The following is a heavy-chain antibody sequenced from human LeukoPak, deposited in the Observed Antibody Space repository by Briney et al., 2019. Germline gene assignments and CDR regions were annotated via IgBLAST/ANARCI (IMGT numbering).Heavy chain of an antibody. CDR1: GFTFSTYW. CDR2: ISSDGSIT. V-gene: IGHV3-74*01. J-gene: IGHJ4*02. D-gene: IGHD3-16*01. CDR3: AREKDYSVYVWGSSVGFDY. Sequence: GGSLRLSCAASGFTFSTYWMHWVRQAPGKGLVWVSRISSDGSITGYADSVKGRFTISRDNAKNTLYLQMNSLRAEDTAVYYCAREKDYSVYVWGSSVGFDYWGQGTLVTVSS.